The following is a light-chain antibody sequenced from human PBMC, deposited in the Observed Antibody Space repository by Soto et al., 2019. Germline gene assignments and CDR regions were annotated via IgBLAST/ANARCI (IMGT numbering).Light chain of an antibody. Sequence: DIQMTQSPSTLSASVGDRVAITCRASQTINSKLAWYQKKPGKAPKLLISDAYSLESGVPSRFSGSGSGTEFTLTIGGLQPDDFAAYYCHQYDTYFRYTFGQGTTLDIK. V-gene: IGKV1-5*01. J-gene: IGKJ2*01. CDR1: QTINSK. CDR2: DAY. CDR3: HQYDTYFRYT.